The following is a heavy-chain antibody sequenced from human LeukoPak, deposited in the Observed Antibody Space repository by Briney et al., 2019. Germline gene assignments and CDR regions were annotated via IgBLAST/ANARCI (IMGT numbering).Heavy chain of an antibody. CDR2: MNPNSGNT. CDR3: ATLGYGGITIFGVAPNWFDP. Sequence: ASVKVSFKASGYTFTSYDINWVRQATGQGLEWMGWMNPNSGNTGYAQKFQGRVTMTRNTSISTAYMELSSLRSEDTAVYYCATLGYGGITIFGVAPNWFDPWGQGTLVTVSS. D-gene: IGHD3-3*01. CDR1: GYTFTSYD. J-gene: IGHJ5*02. V-gene: IGHV1-8*01.